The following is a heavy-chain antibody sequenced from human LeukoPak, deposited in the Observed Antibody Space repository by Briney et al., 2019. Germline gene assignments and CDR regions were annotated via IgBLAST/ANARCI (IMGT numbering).Heavy chain of an antibody. J-gene: IGHJ5*02. CDR3: ARAGIAAAPERGWFDP. V-gene: IGHV1-69*04. D-gene: IGHD6-13*01. CDR2: VIPILGIA. Sequence: ASVKVSCKSSGGTFSSYAIIWVRQAPGQGLEWMGRVIPILGIANYAQKFQGRVTITADKSTSTAYMELSSLRSEDTAVYYCARAGIAAAPERGWFDPWGQGTLVTVSS. CDR1: GGTFSSYA.